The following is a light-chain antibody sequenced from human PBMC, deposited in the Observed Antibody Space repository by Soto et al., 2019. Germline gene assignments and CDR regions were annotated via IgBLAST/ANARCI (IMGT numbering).Light chain of an antibody. CDR1: QSIEKW. CDR3: QQYNRFSWT. Sequence: DIQMTQSPSTLSASVGDRVTITCRASQSIEKWLAWYQQKPGKAPKLLIYKASILQSGVPSRFSGSGSGTEFTLTISSLRPDDVGSYFCQQYNRFSWTFGQGTKVEIK. J-gene: IGKJ1*01. CDR2: KAS. V-gene: IGKV1-5*03.